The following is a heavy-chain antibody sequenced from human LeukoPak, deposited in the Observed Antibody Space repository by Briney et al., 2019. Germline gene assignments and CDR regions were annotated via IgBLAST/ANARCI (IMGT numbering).Heavy chain of an antibody. V-gene: IGHV1-46*01. D-gene: IGHD6-19*01. CDR1: GYTFTSYY. J-gene: IGHJ4*02. Sequence: ASVKVSCKASGYTFTSYYMHWMRQAPGQGLEWMGIINPSGGSTSYAQKFQGRVTMTRDTSTSTVYMELSSLRSEDTAVYYCARELLMAQWPDYWGQGTLVTVSS. CDR3: ARELLMAQWPDY. CDR2: INPSGGST.